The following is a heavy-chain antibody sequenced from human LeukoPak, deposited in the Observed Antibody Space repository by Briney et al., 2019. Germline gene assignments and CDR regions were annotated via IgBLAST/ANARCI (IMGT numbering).Heavy chain of an antibody. D-gene: IGHD6-13*01. J-gene: IGHJ4*02. CDR1: GFTFSSYW. V-gene: IGHV3-7*01. CDR3: AREGGSWYLPRNYFDY. Sequence: PGGSLRLSCAASGFTFSSYWMSWVRQAPGKGLEWVANIKHDGSEKYYVDSVKGRFTISRDNAKNSLYLQMNSLRAEDTAVYYCAREGGSWYLPRNYFDYWGQGTLVTVSS. CDR2: IKHDGSEK.